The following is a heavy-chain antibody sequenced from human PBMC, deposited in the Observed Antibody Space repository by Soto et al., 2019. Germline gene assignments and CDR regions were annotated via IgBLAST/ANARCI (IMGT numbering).Heavy chain of an antibody. CDR1: GGTFSSYT. D-gene: IGHD2-21*01. J-gene: IGHJ6*03. CDR3: ASLVGDCYSHRSPCNYYYMDV. CDR2: IIPILGIA. V-gene: IGHV1-69*02. Sequence: ASVKVSCKASGGTFSSYTISWVRQAPGQGLEWMGRIIPILGIANYAQKFQGRVTITADKSTSTAYMELSSLRSEDTAVYYCASLVGDCYSHRSPCNYYYMDVWGKGTTVTVSS.